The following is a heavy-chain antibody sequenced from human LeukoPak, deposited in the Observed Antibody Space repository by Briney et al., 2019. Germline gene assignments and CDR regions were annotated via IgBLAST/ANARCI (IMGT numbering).Heavy chain of an antibody. V-gene: IGHV1-46*01. J-gene: IGHJ6*03. D-gene: IGHD4-23*01. Sequence: ASVKVSCKASGYTFTSYYMHWVRQAPGQGLEWMGIINPSGGSTSYAQKFQGRVTMTRDMSTSTVYMELSSLRSEDTAVYYCARDRGGYGGNSYYYYYMDVWGKGTTVTVSS. CDR1: GYTFTSYY. CDR2: INPSGGST. CDR3: ARDRGGYGGNSYYYYYMDV.